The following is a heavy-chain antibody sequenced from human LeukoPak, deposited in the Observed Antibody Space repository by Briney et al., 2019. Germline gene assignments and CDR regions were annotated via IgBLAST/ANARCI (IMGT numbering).Heavy chain of an antibody. CDR3: SREWGHGNDFRPDY. CDR2: IRSSIYGGTP. J-gene: IGHJ4*02. Sequence: GGSLRLSCTSSGFTFREFAVSWFRQAPGKGLEWIGFIRSSIYGGTPKAAASVKGRFIFSRDDSKGVAYLRMNSLKTEDTTVYYCSREWGHGNDFRPDYWGQGTLVTVSS. D-gene: IGHD1-1*01. CDR1: GFTFREFA. V-gene: IGHV3-49*03.